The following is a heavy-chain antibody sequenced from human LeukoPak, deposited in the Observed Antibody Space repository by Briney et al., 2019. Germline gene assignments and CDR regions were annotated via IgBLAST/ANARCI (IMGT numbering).Heavy chain of an antibody. CDR3: ARFSESNWFDP. Sequence: GGSLRLSCAPSGFTFSSYWMSWVRQAPGKGLEWVANIKQDGSEKYFVESVKGRFTISRDNAKSSLYLQMNSLRAEDTAVYYCARFSESNWFDPWGQGTLVTVSS. CDR2: IKQDGSEK. D-gene: IGHD6-19*01. V-gene: IGHV3-7*03. J-gene: IGHJ5*02. CDR1: GFTFSSYW.